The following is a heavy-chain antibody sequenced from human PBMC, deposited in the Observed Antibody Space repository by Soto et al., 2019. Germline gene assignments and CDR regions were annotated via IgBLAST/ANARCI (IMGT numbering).Heavy chain of an antibody. D-gene: IGHD3-3*01. V-gene: IGHV1-18*01. CDR2: ISAYNGNT. Sequence: ASVKVSCKASGYTFTSYGISWVRQAPGQGLEWMGWISAYNGNTNYAQKLQGRVTMTTDTSTSTAYMELRSLRSDDTAVYYCARDRRFLEWSYYYYGMDVWGQGTTVTVSS. CDR1: GYTFTSYG. CDR3: ARDRRFLEWSYYYYGMDV. J-gene: IGHJ6*02.